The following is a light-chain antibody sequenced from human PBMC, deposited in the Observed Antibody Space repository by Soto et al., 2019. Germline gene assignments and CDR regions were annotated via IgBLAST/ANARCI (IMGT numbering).Light chain of an antibody. J-gene: IGLJ1*01. V-gene: IGLV2-14*01. CDR3: SSYTSSSTLEV. CDR2: DVS. Sequence: QSVLTQPASASGSPGQSITISCTGTSSDVGGYNYVSWYHQHPGKAPKLMIYDVSNRPSGVSNRFSGSKSGNTASLTISGLQAEDEADYYCSSYTSSSTLEVFGTGTKVTVL. CDR1: SSDVGGYNY.